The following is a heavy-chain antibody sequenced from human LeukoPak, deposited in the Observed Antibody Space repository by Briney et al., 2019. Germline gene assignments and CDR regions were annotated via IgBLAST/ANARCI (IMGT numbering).Heavy chain of an antibody. CDR3: ARDGGMVRGANTPDY. CDR1: GYTFTSYG. V-gene: IGHV1-18*01. J-gene: IGHJ4*02. CDR2: ISAYNGNT. Sequence: ASVKVSCKASGYTFTSYGISWVRQAPGQGLEWMGWISAYNGNTNYAQKLQGRVTMTTDTSTSTAYMELRSLRSDDAAVYYCARDGGMVRGANTPDYWGQGTLVTVSS. D-gene: IGHD3-10*01.